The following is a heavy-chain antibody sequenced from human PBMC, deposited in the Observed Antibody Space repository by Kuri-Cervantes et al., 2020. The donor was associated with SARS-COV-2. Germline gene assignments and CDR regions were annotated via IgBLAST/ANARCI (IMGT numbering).Heavy chain of an antibody. J-gene: IGHJ1*01. CDR2: INPNSGGT. CDR3: ARENGYNWDYLSAEYFQH. Sequence: ASVKVSCKASGYTFTGYDMHWVRQAPGQGLEWLGWINPNSGGTNYPQKFQGRVTMTRDTSISTAYMELSRLSSDDTAVYYCARENGYNWDYLSAEYFQHWGQGTLVTVSS. D-gene: IGHD1-7*01. CDR1: GYTFTGYD. V-gene: IGHV1-2*02.